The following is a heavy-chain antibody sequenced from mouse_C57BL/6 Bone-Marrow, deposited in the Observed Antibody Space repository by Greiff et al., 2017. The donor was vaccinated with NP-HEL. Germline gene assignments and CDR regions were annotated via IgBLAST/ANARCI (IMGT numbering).Heavy chain of an antibody. V-gene: IGHV5-6*01. J-gene: IGHJ1*03. CDR2: ISSGGSYT. CDR1: GFTFSSYG. D-gene: IGHD1-1*01. Sequence: EVKVVESGGDLVKPGGSLKLSCAASGFTFSSYGMSWVRQTPDKRLEWVATISSGGSYTYYPDSVKGRFTISRDNAKNNLFLQMSSLTSEDTALYYCARPGAVLDLPYWYFDVWGTGTTVTVSS. CDR3: ARPGAVLDLPYWYFDV.